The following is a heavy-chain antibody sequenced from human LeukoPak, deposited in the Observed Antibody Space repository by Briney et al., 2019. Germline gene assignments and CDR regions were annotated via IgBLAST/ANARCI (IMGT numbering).Heavy chain of an antibody. Sequence: GASVKVSCKASGGTFSSYAISWVRQAPGQGLEWMGGIIPIFGTANYAQKFQGRVTIATDESTSTAYMELSSLRSEDTAVCYCARDAVADNGRYFDYWGQGTLVTVSS. CDR2: IIPIFGTA. CDR3: ARDAVADNGRYFDY. J-gene: IGHJ4*02. CDR1: GGTFSSYA. D-gene: IGHD6-19*01. V-gene: IGHV1-69*05.